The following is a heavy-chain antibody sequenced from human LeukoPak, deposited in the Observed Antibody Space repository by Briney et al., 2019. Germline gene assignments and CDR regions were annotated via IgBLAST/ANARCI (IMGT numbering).Heavy chain of an antibody. D-gene: IGHD4-17*01. J-gene: IGHJ4*02. CDR2: INHSGST. V-gene: IGHV4-34*01. CDR1: GGSFSGYY. CDR3: ARAEDGRDTVTTRGVGDY. Sequence: SETLSLTCAVYGGSFSGYYWSWIRQPPGKGLEWIGEINHSGSTNYNPSLKSRVTISVDTSKNQFSLKLSSVTAADTAVYYCARAEDGRDTVTTRGVGDYWGQGTLVTVSS.